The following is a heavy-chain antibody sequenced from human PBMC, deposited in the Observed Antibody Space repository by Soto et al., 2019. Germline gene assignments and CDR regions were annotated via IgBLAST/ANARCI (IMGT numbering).Heavy chain of an antibody. CDR3: ARDPGPLVVLGRVGYYYYGMKV. V-gene: IGHV1-18*01. J-gene: IGHJ6*04. CDR1: GYTFTSYG. Sequence: ASVKVSCKASGYTFTSYGISWVRQAPGQGLERMGWISAYNGNTNYAQKLQGRVTMTTDTSTSTAYMELRSLRSDDTAVYYCARDPGPLVVLGRVGYYYYGMKVWGRVNRV. D-gene: IGHD2-15*01. CDR2: ISAYNGNT.